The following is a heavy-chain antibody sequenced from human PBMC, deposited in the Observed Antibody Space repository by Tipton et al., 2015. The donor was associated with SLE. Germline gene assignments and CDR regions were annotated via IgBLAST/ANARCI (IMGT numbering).Heavy chain of an antibody. V-gene: IGHV3-30-3*01. CDR3: ARDLLGRGDGNNRVGY. J-gene: IGHJ4*02. CDR2: ISYDGSNK. CDR1: GFTFSSYA. Sequence: SLRLSCAASGFTFSSYAMHWVRQAPGKGLEWVAVISYDGSNKYYADSVKGRFTISRDNSKNTLYLQMNSLRADNTAVYYCARDLLGRGDGNNRVGYWGQGTLVTVSS. D-gene: IGHD5-24*01.